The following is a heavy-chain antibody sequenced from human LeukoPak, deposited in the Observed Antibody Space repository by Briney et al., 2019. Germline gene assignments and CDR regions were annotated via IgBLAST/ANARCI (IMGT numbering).Heavy chain of an antibody. CDR1: GFTFDSYG. Sequence: GRSLRLSCAVSGFTFDSYGMHWVRQAPGKGLEWVAVISHDGSYKYYADSVKGRFTISRDNSKNTLYVQMNSLRAEDTAVYYCAREIYSSSWSDRYGMDVWGQGTTVTVSS. CDR2: ISHDGSYK. V-gene: IGHV3-30*03. D-gene: IGHD6-13*01. J-gene: IGHJ6*02. CDR3: AREIYSSSWSDRYGMDV.